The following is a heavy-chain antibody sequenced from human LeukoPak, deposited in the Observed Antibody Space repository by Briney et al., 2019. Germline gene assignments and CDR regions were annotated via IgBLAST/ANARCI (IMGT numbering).Heavy chain of an antibody. CDR1: GFTFDDYS. CDR3: AKGSLIAASGTLFDF. Sequence: SGGSLRLSCAASGFTFDDYSMHWVRQSPGEGLEWLSGLGWNGDIIDYADSVKGRFTISRDKAKNSLYLQMDSLKTEDTALYYCAKGSLIAASGTLFDFWGQGTRVTVSS. J-gene: IGHJ4*02. CDR2: LGWNGDII. V-gene: IGHV3-9*01. D-gene: IGHD6-13*01.